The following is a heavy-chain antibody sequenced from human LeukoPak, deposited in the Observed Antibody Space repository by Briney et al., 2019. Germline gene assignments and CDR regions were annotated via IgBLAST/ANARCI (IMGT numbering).Heavy chain of an antibody. CDR3: ARDRLRLGYERTNWFDP. CDR2: INPNSGGT. V-gene: IGHV1-2*02. CDR1: GYTFTGYY. Sequence: ASVKVSCKASGYTFTGYYMHWVRQAPGRGLEWMGWINPNSGGTNYAQKFQGRVTMTRDTSISTVYMELSRLRSDDTAMYYCARDRLRLGYERTNWFDPWGQGTLVTVSS. J-gene: IGHJ5*02. D-gene: IGHD2-15*01.